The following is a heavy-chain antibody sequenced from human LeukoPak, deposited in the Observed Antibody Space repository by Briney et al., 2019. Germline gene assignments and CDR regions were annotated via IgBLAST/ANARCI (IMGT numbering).Heavy chain of an antibody. D-gene: IGHD2-2*01. J-gene: IGHJ4*02. CDR2: IKSKTDGGTT. Sequence: GGSLRLSCAASGFTFSSYSMNWVRQAPGKGLEWVGRIKSKTDGGTTDYAAPVKGRFTISRDDSKNTLYLQMNSLKTEDTAVYYCTTDQGVPAANDFDYWGQGTLVTVSS. CDR3: TTDQGVPAANDFDY. V-gene: IGHV3-15*01. CDR1: GFTFSSYS.